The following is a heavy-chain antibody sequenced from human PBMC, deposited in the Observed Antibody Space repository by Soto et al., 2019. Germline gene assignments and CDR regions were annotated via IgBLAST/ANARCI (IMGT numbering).Heavy chain of an antibody. CDR1: GFTFSIFA. D-gene: IGHD1-26*01. CDR3: AKARVRIVGANSFDY. J-gene: IGHJ4*02. Sequence: PGGSLRFSCAACGFTFSIFAMSWVRQSPGKGLEWVSTISGSGGSTYYADAVKGRFTISRDNSKDTLYLQMNSLGPDDTAVYFCAKARVRIVGANSFDYWGQGTPVTVSS. V-gene: IGHV3-23*01. CDR2: ISGSGGST.